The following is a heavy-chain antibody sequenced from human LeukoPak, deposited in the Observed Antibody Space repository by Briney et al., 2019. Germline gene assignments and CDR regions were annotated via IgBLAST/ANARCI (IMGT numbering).Heavy chain of an antibody. D-gene: IGHD5-12*01. CDR3: ARLSSGWLRQSRGRVNWFDP. V-gene: IGHV4-34*01. CDR1: GGSFSGYY. J-gene: IGHJ5*02. Sequence: PSETLSLTCAVYGGSFSGYYWSWIRQPPGKGLEWIGEINHSGSTNYNPSLKSRVTISVDTSKNQFSLKLSSVTAADTAVYYCARLSSGWLRQSRGRVNWFDPWGQGTLVTVSS. CDR2: INHSGST.